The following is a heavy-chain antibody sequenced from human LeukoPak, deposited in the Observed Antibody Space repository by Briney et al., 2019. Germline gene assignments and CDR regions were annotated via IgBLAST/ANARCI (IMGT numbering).Heavy chain of an antibody. CDR2: ICAYNGNT. CDR3: ARSREYYYDSSGYYYFRPDAFDI. J-gene: IGHJ3*02. CDR1: GYTFTSYG. V-gene: IGHV1-18*01. Sequence: ASVKVSCKASGYTFTSYGISWVRQAPGQGLEWMGWICAYNGNTNYVQKLQGRVILTTDTSTSTAYMEPRSLRSDDTAVYYCARSREYYYDSSGYYYFRPDAFDIWGQGTMVTVSS. D-gene: IGHD3-22*01.